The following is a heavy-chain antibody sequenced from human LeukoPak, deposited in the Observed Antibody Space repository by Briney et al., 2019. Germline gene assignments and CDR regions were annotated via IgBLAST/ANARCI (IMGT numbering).Heavy chain of an antibody. J-gene: IGHJ4*02. V-gene: IGHV3-9*01. Sequence: PGRSLRLSCAASGVIFDDYAMHWVRQAPGKGLEWVSSISWNSVNIDYADSVKGRFTISRDNSKNTLYLQMNSLRAEDTAVYYCARGYYYYDSSWYFDYWGQGTLVTVSS. CDR2: ISWNSVNI. D-gene: IGHD3-22*01. CDR3: ARGYYYYDSSWYFDY. CDR1: GVIFDDYA.